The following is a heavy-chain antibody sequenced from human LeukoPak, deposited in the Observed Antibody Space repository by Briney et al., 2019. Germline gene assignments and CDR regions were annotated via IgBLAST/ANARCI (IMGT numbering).Heavy chain of an antibody. CDR2: ISGNLGRT. Sequence: GGSLRLSCAASGLTISINDMRWVRPAPGKGLEWVSSISGNLGRTFYADPVKGRFTISSEASKNMVYLQMNSLRVEDTAVYFCGKLDCSGGNCYHYWGQGTLVTVSS. CDR1: GLTISIND. J-gene: IGHJ4*02. D-gene: IGHD2-15*01. V-gene: IGHV3-23*01. CDR3: GKLDCSGGNCYHY.